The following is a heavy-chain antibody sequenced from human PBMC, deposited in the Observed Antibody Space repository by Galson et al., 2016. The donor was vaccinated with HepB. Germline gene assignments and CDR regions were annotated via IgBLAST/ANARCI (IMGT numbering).Heavy chain of an antibody. D-gene: IGHD3-10*01. V-gene: IGHV4-59*04. J-gene: IGHJ5*02. CDR2: IFHTGNS. CDR1: GFTFSSYF. CDR3: SRRSGSWFDP. Sequence: LRLSCAASGFTFSSYFMTWVRQPPGKGLEWIGDIFHTGNSYYTSSLKGRVTMYMDLSKNVLTLKITSVTATDTADYYCSRRSGSWFDPWGQGLMVTVS.